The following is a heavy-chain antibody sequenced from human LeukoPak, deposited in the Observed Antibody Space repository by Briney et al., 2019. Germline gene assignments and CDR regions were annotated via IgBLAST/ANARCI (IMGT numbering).Heavy chain of an antibody. V-gene: IGHV4-59*01. CDR3: ARSGPPRYFDL. D-gene: IGHD2-15*01. Sequence: SETLSLTCTVSGGSISSYYWSWIRQPPGKGLEWIGYIYYSGSTNYNPFLKSRVTISVDTSKNQFSLKLSSVTAADTAVYYCARSGPPRYFDLWGRGTLVTVSS. J-gene: IGHJ2*01. CDR2: IYYSGST. CDR1: GGSISSYY.